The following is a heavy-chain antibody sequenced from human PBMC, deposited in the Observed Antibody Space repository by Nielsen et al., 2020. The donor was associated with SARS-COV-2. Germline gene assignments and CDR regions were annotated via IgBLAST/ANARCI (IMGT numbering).Heavy chain of an antibody. Sequence: WIRQPPGKGLEWVSSISSSSSYIYYADSVKGRFTISRDNAKNSLYLQMNSLRAEDTAVYYCARTPYCSSTSCYLWADYYYYYYMDVWGKGTTVTVSS. CDR2: ISSSSSYI. V-gene: IGHV3-21*01. J-gene: IGHJ6*03. D-gene: IGHD2-2*01. CDR3: ARTPYCSSTSCYLWADYYYYYYMDV.